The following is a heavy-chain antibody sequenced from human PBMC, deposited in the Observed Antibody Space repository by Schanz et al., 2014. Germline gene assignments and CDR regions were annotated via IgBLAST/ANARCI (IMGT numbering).Heavy chain of an antibody. V-gene: IGHV3-23*01. CDR2: ISSGGGST. CDR3: AKAADWPVTRFDP. J-gene: IGHJ5*02. Sequence: EVQLLESGGGLVQPGGSLRLSCAASGFTFSSHSMHWVRQAPGKGPEWVSSISSGGGSTYYADSVKGRFTISRDNSKNTLYLQMKSLRAEDTAVYYCAKAADWPVTRFDPWGQGTLVTVSS. D-gene: IGHD3-9*01. CDR1: GFTFSSHS.